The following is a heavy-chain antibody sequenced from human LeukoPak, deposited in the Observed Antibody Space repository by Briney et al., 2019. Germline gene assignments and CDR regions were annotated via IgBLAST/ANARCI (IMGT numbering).Heavy chain of an antibody. CDR2: ISSSSTI. D-gene: IGHD3-3*01. CDR3: ARESGRERFLEWLILGDY. V-gene: IGHV3-48*01. Sequence: PGGSLRLSCAASGFTFSSYSMNWVRQAPGKGLEWVSYISSSSTIYYADSVKGRFTISRDNAKNSLYLQMNSLRAEDTAVYYCARESGRERFLEWLILGDYWGQGTLVTVSS. J-gene: IGHJ4*02. CDR1: GFTFSSYS.